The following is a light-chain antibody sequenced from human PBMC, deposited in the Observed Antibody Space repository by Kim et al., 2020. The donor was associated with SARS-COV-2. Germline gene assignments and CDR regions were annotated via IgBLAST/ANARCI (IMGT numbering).Light chain of an antibody. J-gene: IGLJ2*01. CDR3: CSYAGTYTLI. V-gene: IGLV2-11*01. Sequence: QSALTQPRSVSGSPGQSVTICCTGTSTDVRGYNYVSWYQQYPGTAPKLMIYDVTKRPSGVPDRFSGSKSGNTASLTSSALQADDGADYYCCSYAGTYTLIFGGGTQLTVL. CDR1: STDVRGYNY. CDR2: DVT.